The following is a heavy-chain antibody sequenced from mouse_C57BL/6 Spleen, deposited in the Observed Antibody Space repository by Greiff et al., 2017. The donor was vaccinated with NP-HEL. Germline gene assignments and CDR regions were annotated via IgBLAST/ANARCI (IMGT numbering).Heavy chain of an antibody. CDR2: IDPETGGT. D-gene: IGHD4-1*01. CDR1: GYTFTDYE. Sequence: QVQLKESGAELVRPGASVTLSCKASGYTFTDYEMHWVKQTPVHGLEWIGAIDPETGGTAYNQKFKGKAILTADKSSSTAYMELRSLTSEDSAVYYCTRGPANWDNAMDYWGQGTSVTVSS. J-gene: IGHJ4*01. V-gene: IGHV1-15*01. CDR3: TRGPANWDNAMDY.